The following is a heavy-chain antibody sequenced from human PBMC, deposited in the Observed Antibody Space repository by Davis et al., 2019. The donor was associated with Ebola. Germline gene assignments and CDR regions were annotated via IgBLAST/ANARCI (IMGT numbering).Heavy chain of an antibody. CDR3: AKLPAASLLLAFDI. J-gene: IGHJ3*02. Sequence: ESLKISCAASGFTYSSYAMSWVRQAPGKGLEWVSAISGSGGSTYYADSVKGRFTISRDNSKNTLYLQMNSLRAEDTAVYYCAKLPAASLLLAFDIWGQGTMVTVSS. CDR2: ISGSGGST. V-gene: IGHV3-23*01. D-gene: IGHD2-2*01. CDR1: GFTYSSYA.